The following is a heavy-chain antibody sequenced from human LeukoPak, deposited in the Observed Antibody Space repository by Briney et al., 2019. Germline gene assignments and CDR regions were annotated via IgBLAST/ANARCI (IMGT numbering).Heavy chain of an antibody. CDR3: ATDLDTAMEY. CDR2: FDPEDGET. J-gene: IGHJ4*02. D-gene: IGHD5-18*01. V-gene: IGHV1-24*01. Sequence: GASVKASCKVSGYTLTELSMHWVRQAPGKGLEWMGGFDPEDGETIYAQKFQGRVTTTEDTSTDTAYMELSSLRSEDTAVYYCATDLDTAMEYWGQGTLVTVSS. CDR1: GYTLTELS.